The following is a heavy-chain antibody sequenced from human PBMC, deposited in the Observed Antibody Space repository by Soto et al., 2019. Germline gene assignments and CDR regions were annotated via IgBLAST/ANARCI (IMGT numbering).Heavy chain of an antibody. CDR1: GFTLNNYG. V-gene: IGHV3-23*01. Sequence: EVHLLESGGGLVQPGGSLRLSCAASGFTLNNYGMSWVRQAPGKGLEWVSAISPNGQGIYYADSVKGRFIISKDNSKNTVFLHMDSLTADDTAAYYCAKDRGYPRDYFHYWGQGTLVTVSS. J-gene: IGHJ4*02. CDR2: ISPNGQGI. D-gene: IGHD6-13*01. CDR3: AKDRGYPRDYFHY.